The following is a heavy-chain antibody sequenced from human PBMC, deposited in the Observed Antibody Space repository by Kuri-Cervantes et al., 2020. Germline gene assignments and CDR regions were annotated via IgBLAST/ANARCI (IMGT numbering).Heavy chain of an antibody. J-gene: IGHJ6*02. CDR1: GGSISSGGYY. CDR3: ARDRGIVVPDYYYYGMDV. V-gene: IGHV4-31*03. D-gene: IGHD2-15*01. CDR2: IYYSGST. Sequence: LSCTVSGGSISSGGYYWSWIRQHPGKGLEWIGYIYYSGSTYYNPSLKSRVTISVDTSKNQFSLKLSSVTAADTAVYYCARDRGIVVPDYYYYGMDVWCQGTTVTVSS.